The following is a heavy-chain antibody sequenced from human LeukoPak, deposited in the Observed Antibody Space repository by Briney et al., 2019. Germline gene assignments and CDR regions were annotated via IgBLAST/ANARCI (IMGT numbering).Heavy chain of an antibody. CDR1: GGSISSYY. D-gene: IGHD1-1*01. V-gene: IGHV4-4*07. CDR3: ARESNWNDPFDI. J-gene: IGHJ3*02. Sequence: SETLSLTCTVSGGSISSYYWSWIRQPAGKGLEWIGRIYTSGSTNYNPSLKSRVTMSVDTSKNQFSLKLSSVIAADTAVYYCARESNWNDPFDIWGQGTMVTVSS. CDR2: IYTSGST.